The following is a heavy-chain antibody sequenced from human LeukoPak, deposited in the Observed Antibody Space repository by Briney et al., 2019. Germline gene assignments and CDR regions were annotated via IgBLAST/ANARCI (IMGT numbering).Heavy chain of an antibody. Sequence: GGSLRLSCAASGFTFDGYAMHWVRQAPGKGLEWVSGISWNRGSIGYADSVKGRFTISRDNAKNSLYLQMNSLRAEDTAVYYCARVQSSSSWYVVRAYYYYGMDVWGQGTTVTVSS. CDR2: ISWNRGSI. V-gene: IGHV3-9*01. CDR3: ARVQSSSSWYVVRAYYYYGMDV. CDR1: GFTFDGYA. J-gene: IGHJ6*02. D-gene: IGHD6-13*01.